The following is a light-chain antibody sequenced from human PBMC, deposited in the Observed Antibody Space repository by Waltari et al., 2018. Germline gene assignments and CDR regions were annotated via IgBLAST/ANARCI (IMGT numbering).Light chain of an antibody. CDR2: WAS. CDR1: QSVLYYPNHKNY. J-gene: IGKJ2*01. CDR3: QHYFSIPPHT. V-gene: IGKV4-1*01. Sequence: DIVMTPSPEYLAVALGERAPINCKPSQSVLYYPNHKNYLAWYQQKPGQTPSLLIYWASTRESGVPDRFTGSGSGTDFTRTISSLQAEDVAVYYCQHYFSIPPHTFGQGTKLEIK.